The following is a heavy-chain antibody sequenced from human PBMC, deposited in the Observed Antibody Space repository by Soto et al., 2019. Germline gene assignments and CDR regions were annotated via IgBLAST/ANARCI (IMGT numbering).Heavy chain of an antibody. J-gene: IGHJ4*02. D-gene: IGHD4-17*01. V-gene: IGHV3-9*01. CDR1: GFTFNEYA. CDR2: ISWNGVRT. CDR3: ARYAAEVTTFFDH. Sequence: EVQLVESGGGLVQPGRSLRLSCAASGFTFNEYAMHWVRLPPGKGLEWVSGISWNGVRTGYAASVKGRFTISRDNAKKSLYLEMHSLRAEDTAVYYCARYAAEVTTFFDHWGQGTLVTVSS.